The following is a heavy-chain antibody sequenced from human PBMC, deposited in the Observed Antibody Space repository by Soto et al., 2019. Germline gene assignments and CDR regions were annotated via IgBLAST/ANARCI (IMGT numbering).Heavy chain of an antibody. D-gene: IGHD3-3*01. CDR3: ARSSGGNFGINIEGSNWFDP. J-gene: IGHJ5*02. Sequence: QVRLVQSGAEVRRPGASVKVSCKAPGDTFTSYYLNWVRQAPGQGLEWMGVINPHGGSTKYAQKFQGRVTMTRDPSRSTVYMELRSLRSDDTAIYYCARSSGGNFGINIEGSNWFDPWGQGTLVTVSS. CDR2: INPHGGST. V-gene: IGHV1-46*01. CDR1: GDTFTSYY.